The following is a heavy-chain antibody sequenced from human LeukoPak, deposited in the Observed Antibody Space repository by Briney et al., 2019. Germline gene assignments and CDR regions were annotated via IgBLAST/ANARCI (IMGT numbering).Heavy chain of an antibody. CDR2: ISSDSSYI. CDR1: GFSFSSYS. Sequence: GGSLRLSCVAYGFSFSSYSINLVRQAPGKGLEWVASISSDSSYIYYADSVRGRFTISRDNAKNSLYLQMNSLRAEDTAVYYCARVRGEYWGQGTLVTVSS. D-gene: IGHD3-10*01. J-gene: IGHJ4*02. CDR3: ARVRGEY. V-gene: IGHV3-21*01.